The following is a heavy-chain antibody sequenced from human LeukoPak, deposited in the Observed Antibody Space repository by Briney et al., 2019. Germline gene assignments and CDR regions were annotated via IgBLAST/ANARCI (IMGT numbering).Heavy chain of an antibody. CDR3: ARFSGTYYGYFDY. Sequence: GGSLRLSCAASGFTFSDYYISWIRHPPGKGLEWVSYISSSGASTYYAYSVKGRFTISRDNAKNSLYLQMNSLRAEDTAVYYCARFSGTYYGYFDYWGQGTLVTVSS. J-gene: IGHJ4*02. CDR2: ISSSGAST. V-gene: IGHV3-11*04. D-gene: IGHD1-26*01. CDR1: GFTFSDYY.